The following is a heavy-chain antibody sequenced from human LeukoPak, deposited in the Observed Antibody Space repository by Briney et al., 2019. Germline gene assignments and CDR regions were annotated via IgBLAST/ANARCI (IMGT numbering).Heavy chain of an antibody. CDR3: ARADGRMDGSGSYYNRYYYYGMDV. CDR2: IIPIFGTA. D-gene: IGHD3-10*01. J-gene: IGHJ6*04. CDR1: GGTFSSYA. Sequence: ASVKVSCKASGGTFSSYAISWVRQAPGQGLEWMGGIIPIFGTANYAQKFQGRVTITAAESTSKAYMELSSLRSEDTAVYYCARADGRMDGSGSYYNRYYYYGMDVWGKGTTVPVSS. V-gene: IGHV1-69*13.